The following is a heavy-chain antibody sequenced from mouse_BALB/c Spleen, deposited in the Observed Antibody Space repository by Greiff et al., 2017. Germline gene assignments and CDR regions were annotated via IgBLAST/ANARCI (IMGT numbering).Heavy chain of an antibody. Sequence: VKLQESGPGLVAPSQSLSITCTVSGFSLTSYGVHWVRQPPGKGLEWLGVIWAGGSTNYTSALMSRLSISKDNSKSQVFLKMNSLQTDDTAMYYCARDALRRYYFDYWGQGTTLTVSS. J-gene: IGHJ2*01. CDR1: GFSLTSYG. CDR3: ARDALRRYYFDY. V-gene: IGHV2-9*02. D-gene: IGHD1-2*01. CDR2: IWAGGST.